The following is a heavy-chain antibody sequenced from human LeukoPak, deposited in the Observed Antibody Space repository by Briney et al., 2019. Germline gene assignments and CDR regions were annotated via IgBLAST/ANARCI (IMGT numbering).Heavy chain of an antibody. J-gene: IGHJ6*03. D-gene: IGHD6-6*01. V-gene: IGHV3-7*01. CDR3: ARWGSSSSLVVYYSYYMDV. CDR2: IKQDGSEK. CDR1: GFTFSTYW. Sequence: GGSLRLSCAASGFTFSTYWMSWVRQAPGKGLEWVANIKQDGSEKYYVDSVEGRFTISRDNAKNSLYLQINSLRAEDTAVYYCARWGSSSSLVVYYSYYMDVWGKGTTVTVSS.